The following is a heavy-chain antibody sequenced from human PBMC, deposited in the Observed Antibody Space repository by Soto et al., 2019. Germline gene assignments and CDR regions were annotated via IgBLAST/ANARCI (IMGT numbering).Heavy chain of an antibody. Sequence: SETLSLTCAVYGGSFSGYYWSWIRQPPGKGLEWIGEINHSGSTNYNPSLKSRVTISVDTSKNQFSLKLSSVTAADTAVYYCARDPSGSYPFDYWGQGTLVTVS. D-gene: IGHD1-26*01. V-gene: IGHV4-34*01. J-gene: IGHJ4*02. CDR1: GGSFSGYY. CDR2: INHSGST. CDR3: ARDPSGSYPFDY.